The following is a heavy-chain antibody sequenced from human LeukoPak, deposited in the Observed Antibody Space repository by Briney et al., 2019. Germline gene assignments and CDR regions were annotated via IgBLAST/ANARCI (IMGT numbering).Heavy chain of an antibody. CDR3: AKGREAYDYVWGSYRPYDP. V-gene: IGHV3-23*01. CDR1: GFTFSSYA. J-gene: IGHJ5*02. CDR2: ISGSGGST. D-gene: IGHD3-16*02. Sequence: GGSLRLSCAASGFTFSSYAMSWVRQAPGKGLEWVSAISGSGGSTYYADSVKGRFTISRDNSKNTLYLQMNSLRAEDTAVYYCAKGREAYDYVWGSYRPYDPWGQGTLVTVSS.